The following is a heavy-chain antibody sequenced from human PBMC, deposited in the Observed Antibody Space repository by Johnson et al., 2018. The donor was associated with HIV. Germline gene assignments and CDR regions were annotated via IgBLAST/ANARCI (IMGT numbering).Heavy chain of an antibody. D-gene: IGHD4-17*01. CDR2: ISWNSDSL. V-gene: IGHV3-9*01. CDR3: ARDSTPWGGDYVGYGFDI. CDR1: GFSFNSYP. J-gene: IGHJ3*02. Sequence: VQLVESGGGVVQPGRSLRLSCAASGFSFNSYPMHWVRQAPGKGLAWVSGISWNSDSLGSVYSVKGRFTISRDNAKKSLYLQMNRLRAEDTAVYYCARDSTPWGGDYVGYGFDIWGQGTMVTVSS.